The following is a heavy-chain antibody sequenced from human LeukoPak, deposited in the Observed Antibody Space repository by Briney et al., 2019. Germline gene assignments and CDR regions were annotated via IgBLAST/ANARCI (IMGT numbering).Heavy chain of an antibody. J-gene: IGHJ4*02. V-gene: IGHV3-74*01. CDR2: INTDGSTT. CDR1: GFTFSSYW. CDR3: ARESGYCSSTSCYRPEDY. Sequence: GGSLRLSCAPSGFTFSSYWMHWVRQAPGTGLVWVSRINTDGSTTTYADSVKGRFTISRDNAKNTLYLQMNSLRAEDTAVYYCARESGYCSSTSCYRPEDYWGQGTLVTVSS. D-gene: IGHD2-2*01.